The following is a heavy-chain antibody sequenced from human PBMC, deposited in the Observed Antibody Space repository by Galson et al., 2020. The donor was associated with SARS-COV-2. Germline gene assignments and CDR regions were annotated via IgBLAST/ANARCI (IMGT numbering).Heavy chain of an antibody. Sequence: GGSLRLFCAASGFTFSSYWMSWVRQAPGKGLEWVANIKQDGSEKYYVDSVKGRFTISRDNAKNSLYLQMNSLRAEDTAVYYCARIDNDSKGWKRFYYFDYWGQGTLVTVSS. D-gene: IGHD3-22*01. CDR1: GFTFSSYW. CDR2: IKQDGSEK. J-gene: IGHJ4*02. CDR3: ARIDNDSKGWKRFYYFDY. V-gene: IGHV3-7*01.